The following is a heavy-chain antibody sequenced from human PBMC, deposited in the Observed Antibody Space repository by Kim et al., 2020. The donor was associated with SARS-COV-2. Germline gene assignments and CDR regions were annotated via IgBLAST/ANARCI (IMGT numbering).Heavy chain of an antibody. J-gene: IGHJ4*02. CDR2: ISYDGSNK. Sequence: GGSLRLSCAASGFTFSSYAMHWVRQAPGKGLEWVAVISYDGSNKYYADSVKGRFTISRDNSKNTLYLQMNSLRAEDTAVYYCAREFSGQLTQGAFDYWGQGTLVTVSS. CDR3: AREFSGQLTQGAFDY. CDR1: GFTFSSYA. D-gene: IGHD3-10*01. V-gene: IGHV3-30-3*01.